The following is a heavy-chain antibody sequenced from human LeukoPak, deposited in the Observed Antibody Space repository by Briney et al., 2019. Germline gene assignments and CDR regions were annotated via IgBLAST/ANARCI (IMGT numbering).Heavy chain of an antibody. J-gene: IGHJ4*02. CDR3: ARAYYDFWSGYAGGVYFDY. CDR2: IYYSGST. D-gene: IGHD3-3*01. V-gene: IGHV4-59*01. CDR1: GGSISSYY. Sequence: SETLSLTCTVSGGSISSYYWSWIRQPPGKGLEWIGYIYYSGSTNYNPSLKSRVTISVGTSKNQFSLKLSSVTAADTAVYYCARAYYDFWSGYAGGVYFDYWGQGTLVTVSS.